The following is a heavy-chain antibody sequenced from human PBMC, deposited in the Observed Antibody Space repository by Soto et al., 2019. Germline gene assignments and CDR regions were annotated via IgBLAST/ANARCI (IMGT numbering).Heavy chain of an antibody. CDR1: GGTFSSYT. J-gene: IGHJ6*02. CDR2: INPNSGGT. Sequence: ASVKVSCKASGGTFSSYTISWVRQAPGQGLEWMGWINPNSGGTNYAQKFQGWVTMTRDTSISTAYMELSRLRSDDTAVYYCARGGVLVPAARRGYYYGMDVWGQGTTVTVAS. CDR3: ARGGVLVPAARRGYYYGMDV. V-gene: IGHV1-2*04. D-gene: IGHD2-2*01.